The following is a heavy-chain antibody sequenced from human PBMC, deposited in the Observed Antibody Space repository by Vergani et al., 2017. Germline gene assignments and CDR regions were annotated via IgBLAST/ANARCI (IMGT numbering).Heavy chain of an antibody. D-gene: IGHD2-8*01. V-gene: IGHV4-31*03. CDR3: AGPIVLTNYGMDD. J-gene: IGHJ6*02. CDR2: IYYSGST. CDR1: GGSIRSRGYY. Sequence: QVPLQESGPGLVPPSQTLYLPCTVSGGSIRSRGYYWSRTRQHPGKGLEWIGYIYYSGSTYYNPSLESRSTISVDTSQNQFSLKLSSVTAADTAVYYCAGPIVLTNYGMDDWGQGTTVTVSS.